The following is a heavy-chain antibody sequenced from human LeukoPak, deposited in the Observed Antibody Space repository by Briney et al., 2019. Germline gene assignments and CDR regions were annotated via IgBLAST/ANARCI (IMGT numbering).Heavy chain of an antibody. J-gene: IGHJ3*02. CDR2: FDPEDGET. V-gene: IGHV1-24*01. CDR1: GYTLTELS. Sequence: GASVKVSCKVSGYTLTELSMHWVRQAPGKGLEWMGGFDPEDGETIYAQKFQGRVTMTEDTSTDTAYMELSSLRSEDTAVYYCATDFWGDTAMDNHDAFDIWGQGTMVTVSS. D-gene: IGHD5-18*01. CDR3: ATDFWGDTAMDNHDAFDI.